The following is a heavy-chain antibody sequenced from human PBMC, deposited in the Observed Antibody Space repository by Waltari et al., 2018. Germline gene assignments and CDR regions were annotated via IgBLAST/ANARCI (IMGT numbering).Heavy chain of an antibody. Sequence: QVQLQQWGAGLLKPSETLSLTCAVYGGSFSGYYWSWIRQPPGKGLGWIGEINHSGSTNYNQYLKSRVTISVDTSKNQFSLKLSSVTAADTAVYYCARRWGFRGVISEYLDYWGKGSLVTVSS. D-gene: IGHD3-10*01. CDR3: ARRWGFRGVISEYLDY. V-gene: IGHV4-34*01. J-gene: IGHJ4*02. CDR2: INHSGST. CDR1: GGSFSGYY.